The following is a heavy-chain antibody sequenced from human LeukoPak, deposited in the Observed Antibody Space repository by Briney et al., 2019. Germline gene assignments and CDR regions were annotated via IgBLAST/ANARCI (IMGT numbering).Heavy chain of an antibody. CDR2: INHSGST. D-gene: IGHD3-10*01. Sequence: PSETLSLTCAVYGGSFSGYYWSWIRQLPGKGLEWIGEINHSGSTNYNPSLKSRVTISVDTSKNQFSLKLSSVTAADTAVYYCASLSSLGVDHDSWGQGTLVTVSS. CDR1: GGSFSGYY. J-gene: IGHJ4*02. CDR3: ASLSSLGVDHDS. V-gene: IGHV4-34*01.